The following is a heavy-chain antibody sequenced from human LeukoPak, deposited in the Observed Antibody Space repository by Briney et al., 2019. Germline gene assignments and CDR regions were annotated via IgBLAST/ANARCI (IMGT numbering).Heavy chain of an antibody. Sequence: PGGSLGLSCAASGFSFSNNDLHWVRQFSGKGLEWVSGLGVAGDRYYPVSVRGRFTVSRDRAGTYLYLQMNSLSAGDTAVYYCARGHYYGSGGDTFDVWGKGTMVIVSS. CDR3: ARGHYYGSGGDTFDV. CDR1: GFSFSNND. D-gene: IGHD3-10*01. CDR2: LGVAGDR. V-gene: IGHV3-13*01. J-gene: IGHJ3*01.